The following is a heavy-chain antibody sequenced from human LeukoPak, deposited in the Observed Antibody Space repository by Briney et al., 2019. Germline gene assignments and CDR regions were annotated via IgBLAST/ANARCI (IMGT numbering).Heavy chain of an antibody. Sequence: GGSLRLSCAASGFTFRSCSMNWVRQAPGKGLEWVSSISSSSSYIYYADSVKGRFTISRNNAKNSLYLQMNSLGAEDTAVYYSAVGYSGTFGDIEHWGQGTLVTVSS. J-gene: IGHJ1*01. CDR1: GFTFRSCS. CDR2: ISSSSSYI. V-gene: IGHV3-21*01. CDR3: AVGYSGTFGDIEH. D-gene: IGHD1-26*01.